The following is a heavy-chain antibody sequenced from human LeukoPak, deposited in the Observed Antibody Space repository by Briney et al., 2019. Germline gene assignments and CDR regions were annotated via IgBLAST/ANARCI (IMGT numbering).Heavy chain of an antibody. J-gene: IGHJ6*03. D-gene: IGHD3-3*01. CDR3: AIARTTTSLITIFGVVTYYYYYMDV. CDR1: GYTFTSYD. V-gene: IGHV1-8*01. Sequence: GASVKVSCKASGYTFTSYDINWVRQATGQGLDWMGWMNPNSGNTGYAQKFQGRVTMTRNTSISTAYMELSSLRSEDTAVYYCAIARTTTSLITIFGVVTYYYYYMDVWGKGTTVTVSS. CDR2: MNPNSGNT.